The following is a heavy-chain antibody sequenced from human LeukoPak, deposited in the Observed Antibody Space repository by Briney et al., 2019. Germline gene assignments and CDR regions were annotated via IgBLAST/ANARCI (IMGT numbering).Heavy chain of an antibody. CDR1: GFTFNDYY. CDR3: ATDGAGFDT. CDR2: INIGGTNT. J-gene: IGHJ5*02. V-gene: IGHV3-11*01. Sequence: GGSLRLSCAASGFTFNDYYMSWIRQAPGKGLEWLSYINIGGTNTHYAGSVKGRFTISRDNAQKSLYLEMNNLRAEDTAVYYCATDGAGFDTWGQGVLVTVSS.